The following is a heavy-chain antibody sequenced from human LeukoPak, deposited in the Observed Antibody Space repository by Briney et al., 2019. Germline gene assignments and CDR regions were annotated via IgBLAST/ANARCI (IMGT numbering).Heavy chain of an antibody. V-gene: IGHV3-7*01. D-gene: IGHD6-19*01. CDR2: IKQDGSEK. CDR3: ARARGSGWYGPGTTAPYYFDY. J-gene: IGHJ4*02. CDR1: GFTFSSYG. Sequence: PGGSLRLSCAASGFTFSSYGMHWVRQAPGKGLEWVANIKQDGSEKYYVDSVKGRFTISRDNAKNSLYPQMNSLRAEDTAVYYCARARGSGWYGPGTTAPYYFDYWGQGTLVTVSS.